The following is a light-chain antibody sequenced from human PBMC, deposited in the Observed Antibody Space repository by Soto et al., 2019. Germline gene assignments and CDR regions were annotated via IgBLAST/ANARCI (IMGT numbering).Light chain of an antibody. CDR2: GAS. CDR1: QSVSSSY. Sequence: GERATLSCRASQSVSSSYLAWYQQKPGQAPRLLIYGASSRATGIPARFSGSGSGTDFTLTISSLEPEDFAVYYCQQRSNWPLTFGGGTKVDIK. V-gene: IGKV3D-20*02. J-gene: IGKJ4*01. CDR3: QQRSNWPLT.